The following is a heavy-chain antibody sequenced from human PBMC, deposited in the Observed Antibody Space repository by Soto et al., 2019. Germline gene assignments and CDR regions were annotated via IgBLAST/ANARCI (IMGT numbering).Heavy chain of an antibody. Sequence: VASVKVSCKASGYTFSTSGMSWLRQAPGQGLEWMGWISTYNGDTNDAPKFQDRVTMTSDTSTSTVYMELRSLRSDDTAVYYCARAGAAPYYYYGMDVWGQGTRVTVSS. V-gene: IGHV1-18*01. D-gene: IGHD2-15*01. J-gene: IGHJ6*02. CDR2: ISTYNGDT. CDR3: ARAGAAPYYYYGMDV. CDR1: GYTFSTSG.